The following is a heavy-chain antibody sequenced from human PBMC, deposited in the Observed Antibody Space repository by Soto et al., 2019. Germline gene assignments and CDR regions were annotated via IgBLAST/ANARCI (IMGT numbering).Heavy chain of an antibody. CDR1: GYPFTRYT. CDR2: INPDNGNT. D-gene: IGHD2-15*01. J-gene: IGHJ5*02. Sequence: ASVKVSCKASGYPFTRYTMNWVRQAPGQRLEWMGWINPDNGNTKSSQKFQDRVIITRDTSASTAYMDLSSLRSEDTAVYYCARGIATGQLDPWGQGTLVTVSS. CDR3: ARGIATGQLDP. V-gene: IGHV1-3*01.